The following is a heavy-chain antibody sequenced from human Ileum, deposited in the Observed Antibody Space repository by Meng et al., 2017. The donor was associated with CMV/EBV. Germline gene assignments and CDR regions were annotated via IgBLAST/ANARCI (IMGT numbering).Heavy chain of an antibody. J-gene: IGHJ5*02. D-gene: IGHD3-3*01. CDR3: ARDGGFWSGYVGRGNWFDP. V-gene: IGHV3-21*01. CDR1: GFTFSPFW. Sequence: GESLKISCTASGFTFSPFWMSWVRQAPGKGLEWVSSISSSSSYIYYADSVKGRFTISRDNAKNSLYLQMNSLRAEDTAVYYCARDGGFWSGYVGRGNWFDPWGQGTLVTVSS. CDR2: ISSSSSYI.